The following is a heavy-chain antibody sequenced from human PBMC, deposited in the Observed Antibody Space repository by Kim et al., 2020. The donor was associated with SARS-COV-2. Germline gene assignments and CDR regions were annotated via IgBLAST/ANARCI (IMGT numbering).Heavy chain of an antibody. D-gene: IGHD3-3*01. CDR1: GFTFDDYA. Sequence: GGSLRLSCAASGFTFDDYAMHWVRQAPGKGLEWVSLISGDGGSTYYADSVKGRFTISRDNSKNSLYLQMNSLRTEDTALYYCAKDAFPHFGVVELYYYYYGMDVWGQGTTVTVSS. V-gene: IGHV3-43*02. CDR3: AKDAFPHFGVVELYYYYYGMDV. CDR2: ISGDGGST. J-gene: IGHJ6*02.